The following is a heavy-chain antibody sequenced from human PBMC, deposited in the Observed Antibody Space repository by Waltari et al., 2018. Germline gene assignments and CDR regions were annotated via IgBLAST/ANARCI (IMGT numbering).Heavy chain of an antibody. D-gene: IGHD2-2*01. CDR2: IYHSGST. J-gene: IGHJ6*03. CDR3: ARERGCSSTSCPRGYYYMDV. CDR1: GYSISSGYY. Sequence: QVQLQESGPGLVKPSETLSLTCTVSGYSISSGYYWGWIRQPPGKGREWIGSIYHSGSTYYNPSLKSRVTISVDTSKNQFSLKLSSVTAADTAVYYCARERGCSSTSCPRGYYYMDVWGKGTTVTISS. V-gene: IGHV4-38-2*02.